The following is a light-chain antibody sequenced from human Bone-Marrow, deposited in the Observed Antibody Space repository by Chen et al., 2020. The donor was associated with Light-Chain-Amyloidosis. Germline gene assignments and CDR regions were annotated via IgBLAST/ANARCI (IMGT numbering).Light chain of an antibody. V-gene: IGLV1-47*01. Sequence: QSVLTQPPSASGNPGQRVTISCSGASSNIGINYVYWYQHFPGAAPNLLIHRNNQRPAGVPDRVSATKQGSSGFLAISGLRSEDEDDDDGAAWDGSLSGYVGGTGTKVTVV. CDR1: SSNIGINY. CDR2: RNN. J-gene: IGLJ1*01. CDR3: AAWDGSLSGYV.